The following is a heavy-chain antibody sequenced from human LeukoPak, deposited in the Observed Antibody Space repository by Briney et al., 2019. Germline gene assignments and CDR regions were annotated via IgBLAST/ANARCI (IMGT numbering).Heavy chain of an antibody. D-gene: IGHD2-15*01. J-gene: IGHJ4*02. CDR3: ARSYCSGGSCSLGAFDY. CDR2: INPNSGGT. CDR1: AYTFTGYD. Sequence: GASVKVSCKASAYTFTGYDIFWVRQAPGQGLEWMGWINPNSGGTNSALKFQGRVTMTGDTSISTAFMELSRLRSDDTAVYYCARSYCSGGSCSLGAFDYWGQGTLVTVSS. V-gene: IGHV1-2*02.